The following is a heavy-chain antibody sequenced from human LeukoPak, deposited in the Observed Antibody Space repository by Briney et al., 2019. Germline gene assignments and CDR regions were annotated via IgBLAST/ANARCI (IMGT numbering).Heavy chain of an antibody. J-gene: IGHJ4*02. D-gene: IGHD6-19*01. V-gene: IGHV3-23*01. CDR1: GFSFSYHG. CDR3: ARLQRAVTGTL. CDR2: ISGSGGST. Sequence: GGSLRLSCVASGFSFSYHGMNWVRLAPGKGLEWVSAISGSGGSTYYADSVKGRFTISRDNSKNTLYLQMNSLRGEDTAVYYCARLQRAVTGTLWGQGTLVIVSS.